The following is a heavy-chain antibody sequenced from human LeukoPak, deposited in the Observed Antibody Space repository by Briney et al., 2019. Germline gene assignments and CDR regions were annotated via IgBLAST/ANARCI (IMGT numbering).Heavy chain of an antibody. CDR3: AKDSGIAAAGTFDY. CDR1: GFTFSSYA. Sequence: GGSLRLSCAASGFTFSSYAMRGVRQAPGEGGEWVSAISGSGGSTYYADSVKGRFTISRDNSKNTLYLQMNSLRAEDTAVYYCAKDSGIAAAGTFDYWGQGTLVTVSS. J-gene: IGHJ4*02. V-gene: IGHV3-23*01. D-gene: IGHD6-13*01. CDR2: ISGSGGST.